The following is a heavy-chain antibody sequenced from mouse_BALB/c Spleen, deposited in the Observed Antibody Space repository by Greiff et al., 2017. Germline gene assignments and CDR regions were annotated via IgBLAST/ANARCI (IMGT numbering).Heavy chain of an antibody. J-gene: IGHJ2*01. D-gene: IGHD6-1*01. CDR1: GFTFSSFG. CDR2: ISSGSSTI. V-gene: IGHV5-17*02. Sequence: EVQRVESGGGLVQPGGSRKLSCAASGFTFSSFGMHWVRQAPEKGLEWVAYISSGSSTIYYADTVKGRFTITRDNPKNTLFLQMTSLRSEDTAMYYCASSGSDFDYWGQGTTLTVSS. CDR3: ASSGSDFDY.